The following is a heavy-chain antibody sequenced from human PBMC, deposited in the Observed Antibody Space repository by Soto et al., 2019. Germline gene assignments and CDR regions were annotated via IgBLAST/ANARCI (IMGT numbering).Heavy chain of an antibody. CDR1: GFTFSSYS. J-gene: IGHJ3*02. Sequence: GLEDSGGSLRLSCAASGFTFSSYSMNWVRQAPGKGLEWVSYISSSSSTIYYADSVKGRFTISRDNAKNSLYLQMNSLRAEDTAVYYCARDLVVVAATPDAFDIWGQGTMVTVSS. D-gene: IGHD2-15*01. CDR3: ARDLVVVAATPDAFDI. CDR2: ISSSSSTI. V-gene: IGHV3-48*01.